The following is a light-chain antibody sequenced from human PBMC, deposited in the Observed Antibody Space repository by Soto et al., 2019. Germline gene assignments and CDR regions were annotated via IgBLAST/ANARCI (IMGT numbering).Light chain of an antibody. CDR2: AAS. J-gene: IGKJ5*01. Sequence: DIQMTQSPSSLSASVGDRVTITCRASQGIRNFLAWYQQKPGKVPKLLISAASTLESGVPSRFSGSGSGTDFTLTITSLQPEDVATVYCQKYSSVLPFGQGTRLEIK. CDR1: QGIRNF. V-gene: IGKV1-27*01. CDR3: QKYSSVLP.